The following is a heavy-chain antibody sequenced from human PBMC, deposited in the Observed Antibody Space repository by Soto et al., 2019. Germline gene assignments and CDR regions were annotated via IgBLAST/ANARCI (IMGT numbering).Heavy chain of an antibody. V-gene: IGHV3-15*01. CDR3: TTYDYIWGSDRYRWAS. CDR2: IKSRADGGTT. J-gene: IGHJ5*02. CDR1: GSAFSNAW. D-gene: IGHD3-16*02. Sequence: EVQLVESGGDLVKPGGSLRLSCAASGSAFSNAWMSWVRQAPGKGLEWVARIKSRADGGTTDYAAPVEGRFTISRDDSKNMVYLQMNSLKTEDTAMYYCTTYDYIWGSDRYRWASWGQGTLVTVSS.